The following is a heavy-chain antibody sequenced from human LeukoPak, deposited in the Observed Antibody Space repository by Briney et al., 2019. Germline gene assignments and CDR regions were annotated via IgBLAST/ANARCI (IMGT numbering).Heavy chain of an antibody. CDR3: ARRGLAAAGAPYFDY. D-gene: IGHD6-13*01. J-gene: IGHJ4*02. Sequence: GGSLRLSCAASGFTFDDYGMSWVRQAPGKGLEWVSGINWNGGSTGYADTVKGRFTISRDNAKNSLYLQMNSLRAEDTALYYCARRGLAAAGAPYFDYWGQGTLVTVSS. V-gene: IGHV3-20*04. CDR2: INWNGGST. CDR1: GFTFDDYG.